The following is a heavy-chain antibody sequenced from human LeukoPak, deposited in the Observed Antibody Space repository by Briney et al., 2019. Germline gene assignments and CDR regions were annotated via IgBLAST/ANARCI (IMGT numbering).Heavy chain of an antibody. J-gene: IGHJ4*02. CDR2: ITDGGTT. V-gene: IGHV4-34*01. CDR1: GGSFSGYY. Sequence: SETLSLTCAVYGGSFSGYYWSWIRQPPGKGLEWIGEITDGGTTNYNPSLKSRVTISVDTSKNQFSLKLSSVTAADTAVYYCARDDSGLDYWGQGTLVTVSS. CDR3: ARDDSGLDY. D-gene: IGHD1-1*01.